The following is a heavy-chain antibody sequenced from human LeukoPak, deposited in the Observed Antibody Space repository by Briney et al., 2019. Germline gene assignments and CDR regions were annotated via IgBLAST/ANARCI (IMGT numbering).Heavy chain of an antibody. D-gene: IGHD3-16*02. J-gene: IGHJ3*02. V-gene: IGHV4-30-2*01. CDR3: ARAPASYVWGSYRSDAFDI. Sequence: SETLSLTCTVSGGSISSGGYYWSWIRQPPGKGLEWIGYIYHSGSTYYNPSLKSRVTISVDRSKNQFSLKLSSVTAADTAVYYCARAPASYVWGSYRSDAFDIWGQGTMVTVSS. CDR1: GGSISSGGYY. CDR2: IYHSGST.